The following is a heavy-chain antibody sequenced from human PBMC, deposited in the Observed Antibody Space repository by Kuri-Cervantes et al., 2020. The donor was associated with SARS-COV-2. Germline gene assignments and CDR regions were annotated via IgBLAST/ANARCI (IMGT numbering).Heavy chain of an antibody. D-gene: IGHD5-18*01. CDR3: ARWDRGYSYGYPLVSAFDI. J-gene: IGHJ3*02. CDR1: GYTFTSYA. V-gene: IGHV7-4-1*02. CDR2: VDTNTFIA. Sequence: ASVKVSCKASGYTFTSYAMHWVRQAPGQGLEWLGWVDTNTFIATYAQGFTGRFVFSLDTSVSTAYLQISSLKAEDTAVYYCARWDRGYSYGYPLVSAFDIWGQGTMVT.